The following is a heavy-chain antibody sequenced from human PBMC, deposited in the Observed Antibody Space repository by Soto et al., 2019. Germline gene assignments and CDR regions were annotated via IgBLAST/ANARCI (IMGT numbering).Heavy chain of an antibody. CDR3: VRIGYFSLDY. CDR1: GGSFSMYS. D-gene: IGHD3-22*01. Sequence: PSETLSLTCAVYGGSFSMYSWGWIRQSPGKGLQWIGEVNHRGNTDYDPSLKSRVTISLNTSKNQFSLNLTSVTAADTAVYYCVRIGYFSLDYWGQGAPVTVS. CDR2: VNHRGNT. V-gene: IGHV4-34*01. J-gene: IGHJ4*02.